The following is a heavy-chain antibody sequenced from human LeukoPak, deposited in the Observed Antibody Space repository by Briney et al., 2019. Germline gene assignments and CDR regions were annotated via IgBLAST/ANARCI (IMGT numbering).Heavy chain of an antibody. CDR3: AKDRVWLQPRGCDY. CDR1: GFTFSNYA. CDR2: ISGSGSSS. V-gene: IGHV3-23*01. Sequence: GGSLRLSCAASGFTFSNYAMTWVRQAPGMGLEWVSSISGSGSSSYYADSVKGRFTVSRDNSKNTLHLQMNSLRAEDTAVYYCAKDRVWLQPRGCDYWGQGTLVTVSS. J-gene: IGHJ4*02. D-gene: IGHD5-24*01.